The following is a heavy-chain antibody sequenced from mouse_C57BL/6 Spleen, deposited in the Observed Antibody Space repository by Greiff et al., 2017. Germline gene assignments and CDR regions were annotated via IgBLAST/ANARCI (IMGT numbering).Heavy chain of an antibody. CDR3: ARDRTGTDAMDY. V-gene: IGHV5-4*01. J-gene: IGHJ4*01. CDR1: GFTFSSYA. D-gene: IGHD4-1*01. Sequence: EVMLVESGGGLVKPGGSLKLSCAASGFTFSSYAMSWVRQTPEKRLEWVATISDGGSYTYYPDNVKGRFTISRDNATNNLYLQMSHLKSEDTAMYYCARDRTGTDAMDYWGQGTSVTVSS. CDR2: ISDGGSYT.